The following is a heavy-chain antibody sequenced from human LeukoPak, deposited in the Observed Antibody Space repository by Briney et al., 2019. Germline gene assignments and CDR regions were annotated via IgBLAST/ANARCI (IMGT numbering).Heavy chain of an antibody. CDR1: GFTFSSYE. CDR3: AELGITMIGGV. Sequence: PGGSLRLSCAASGFTFSSYEMNWVRQAPGKGLEWVSYISSSGSTIYYADSVRGRFTISRDNAKNSLYLQMNSLRAEDTAVYYCAELGITMIGGVWGKGTTVTVSS. CDR2: ISSSGSTI. D-gene: IGHD3-10*02. V-gene: IGHV3-48*03. J-gene: IGHJ6*04.